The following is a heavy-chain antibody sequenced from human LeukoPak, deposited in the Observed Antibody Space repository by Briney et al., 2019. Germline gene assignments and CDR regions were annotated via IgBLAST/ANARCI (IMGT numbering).Heavy chain of an antibody. CDR2: INPSGGSP. D-gene: IGHD4-23*01. V-gene: IGHV1-46*01. J-gene: IGHJ4*02. Sequence: ASVKVSCKASGYTFTGYYMHWVRQAPGQGLEWMGIINPSGGSPTYAQKFQGRVTMTRDTSTTTLYMELSSLRSEDTAVYYCATNSNTGGRGNFFDSWGQGSLVTVTT. CDR3: ATNSNTGGRGNFFDS. CDR1: GYTFTGYY.